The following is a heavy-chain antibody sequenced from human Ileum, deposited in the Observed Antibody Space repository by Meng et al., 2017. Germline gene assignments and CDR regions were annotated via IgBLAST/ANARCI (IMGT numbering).Heavy chain of an antibody. J-gene: IGHJ4*02. CDR3: TTGKDY. V-gene: IGHV3-15*01. CDR1: GFTFSSTW. Sequence: GHVVWSGGGLVKPGGSLRLSCAASGFTFSSTWMTWVRQAPGKGLEWVGRIKITTDAGTPDYAAPVKGRFTISINDSKNTLYLQMNSLKTEDTAVYYCTTGKDYWGQGTLVTVSS. CDR2: IKITTDAGTP.